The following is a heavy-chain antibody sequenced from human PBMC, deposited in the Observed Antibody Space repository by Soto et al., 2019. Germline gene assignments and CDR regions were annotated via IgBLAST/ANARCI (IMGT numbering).Heavy chain of an antibody. CDR1: GGSISSSSYY. CDR2: IFYSGST. J-gene: IGHJ6*02. Sequence: SETLCLTCTVSGGSISSSSYYWGWIRQPPGKGLEWIGNIFYSGSTYYNPSLKSRVTISVDTSKNQFSLKLSSLTAADTAVYFCARHTSYDSCTMDVWGQGATVTVSS. CDR3: ARHTSYDSCTMDV. V-gene: IGHV4-39*01. D-gene: IGHD5-12*01.